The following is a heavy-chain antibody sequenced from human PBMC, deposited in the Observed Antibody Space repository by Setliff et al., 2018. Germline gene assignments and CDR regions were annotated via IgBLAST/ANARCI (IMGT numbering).Heavy chain of an antibody. V-gene: IGHV1-3*01. CDR2: INAGNGNT. CDR3: ARDGGYCSGGSCYGLDY. D-gene: IGHD2-15*01. J-gene: IGHJ4*02. CDR1: GSTFTSSD. Sequence: SVKVSCKTSGSTFTSSDINWVRQDTGQGLEWMRWINAGNGNTKYSQKFQGRVTITRDTSASTAYMELSSLRSEDTAVYYCARDGGYCSGGSCYGLDYWGQGTLVTVSS.